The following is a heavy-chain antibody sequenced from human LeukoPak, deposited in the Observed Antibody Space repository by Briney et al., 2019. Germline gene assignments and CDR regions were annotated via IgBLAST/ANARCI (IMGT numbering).Heavy chain of an antibody. D-gene: IGHD6-6*01. V-gene: IGHV4-39*01. CDR3: ARIAPDSRSPFDY. Sequence: SETLSLTCTVSGGSISSSSYYWGWIRQPPGKGLEWIGSIYYSGSTYYNPSLKSRVTISVDTSKNQFSLKLSSVTAADTAVYYCARIAPDSRSPFDYWGQGTLVTVSS. CDR1: GGSISSSSYY. CDR2: IYYSGST. J-gene: IGHJ4*02.